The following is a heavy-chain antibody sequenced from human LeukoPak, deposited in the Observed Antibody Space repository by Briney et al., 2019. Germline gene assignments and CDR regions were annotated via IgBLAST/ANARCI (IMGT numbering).Heavy chain of an antibody. Sequence: GGSLRLSCAASGFTFSRCSMNWVRQAPGKGLEWVSFISSSSSYIYYADSVKGRFTISRDNAKNSLYLQMNSLRAEDTAVYYCARGTMFPYYSDYWGQGTLVTVSS. D-gene: IGHD3-10*02. CDR3: ARGTMFPYYSDY. CDR1: GFTFSRCS. J-gene: IGHJ4*02. V-gene: IGHV3-21*01. CDR2: ISSSSSYI.